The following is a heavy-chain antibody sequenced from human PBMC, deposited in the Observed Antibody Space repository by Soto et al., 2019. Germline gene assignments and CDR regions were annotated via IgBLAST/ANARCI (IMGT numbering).Heavy chain of an antibody. CDR3: ARRAYYCTNGVCPTFYYYYYMDV. Sequence: SETLSLTCTDSGGSISRSYWSWIRQPPGKGLEWIGYIYYSGSTNYNPSLKSRVTISVDTSKNQFSLKLSSVTAADTAVYYCARRAYYCTNGVCPTFYYYYYMDVWGKGTTVT. CDR2: IYYSGST. V-gene: IGHV4-59*08. D-gene: IGHD2-8*01. J-gene: IGHJ6*03. CDR1: GGSISRSY.